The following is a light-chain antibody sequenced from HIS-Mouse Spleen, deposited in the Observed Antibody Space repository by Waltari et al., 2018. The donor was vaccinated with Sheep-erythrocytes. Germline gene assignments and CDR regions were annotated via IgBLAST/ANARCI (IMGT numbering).Light chain of an antibody. CDR3: QAWDSSTAV. CDR2: QDS. CDR1: KLGDKY. J-gene: IGLJ2*01. Sequence: SYELTQPPSVSVSPGQTASITCSGDKLGDKYACWYQQKPGQSTVLVIYQDSKRPSGIPERFSGSNSGNPATLTISGTQAMDEADYYCQAWDSSTAVFGGGTKLTVL. V-gene: IGLV3-1*01.